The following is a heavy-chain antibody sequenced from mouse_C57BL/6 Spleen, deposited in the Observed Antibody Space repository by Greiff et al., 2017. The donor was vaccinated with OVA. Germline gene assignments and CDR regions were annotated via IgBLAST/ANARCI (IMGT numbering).Heavy chain of an antibody. CDR3: ARELPYYFDY. J-gene: IGHJ2*01. Sequence: VQLQQSGPELVKPGASVKISCKASGYTFTDYYMNWVQQSHGKSLEWIGDINPNNGGTSYNQKFKGKATLTVDKSSSTAYMELRSLTSEDSAVYYCARELPYYFDYWGQGTTLTVSS. CDR2: INPNNGGT. CDR1: GYTFTDYY. V-gene: IGHV1-26*01. D-gene: IGHD1-1*01.